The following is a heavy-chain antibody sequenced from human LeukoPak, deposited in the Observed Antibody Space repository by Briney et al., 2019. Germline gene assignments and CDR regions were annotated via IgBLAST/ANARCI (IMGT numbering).Heavy chain of an antibody. Sequence: ASVKVSCKASGYTFTGYAMHWVRQVPGQGLEWMGWINPNSGGTNYAQKFQGRVTMTRDTSITIVYMELSSLRSDDTAVYYCARDNDVGGGAFYGMDVWGQGTTVTVSS. CDR2: INPNSGGT. J-gene: IGHJ6*02. V-gene: IGHV1-2*02. CDR1: GYTFTGYA. CDR3: ARDNDVGGGAFYGMDV. D-gene: IGHD3-3*01.